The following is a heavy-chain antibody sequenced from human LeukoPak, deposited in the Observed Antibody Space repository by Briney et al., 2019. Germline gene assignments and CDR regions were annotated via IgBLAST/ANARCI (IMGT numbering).Heavy chain of an antibody. CDR3: AGGGYQDSSGYYGGYYYYYMDV. Sequence: SETLSLTCAVYGGSFSGYYWSRIRQPPGKGLEWIGEINHSGSTNYNPSLKSRVTISVDTSKNQFSLKLSSVTAADTAVYYCAGGGYQDSSGYYGGYYYYYMDVWGKGTTVTVSS. V-gene: IGHV4-34*01. CDR1: GGSFSGYY. CDR2: INHSGST. J-gene: IGHJ6*03. D-gene: IGHD3-22*01.